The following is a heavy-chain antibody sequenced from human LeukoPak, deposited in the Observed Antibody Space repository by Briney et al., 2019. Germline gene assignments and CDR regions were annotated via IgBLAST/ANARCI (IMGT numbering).Heavy chain of an antibody. CDR1: AFTFSTYA. CDR3: AKDRAIHLVPYYLVPDI. CDR2: ISGSGAST. V-gene: IGHV3-23*01. D-gene: IGHD5-18*01. Sequence: GGSLRLSCAASAFTFSTYAVTWVRQAPGKGLEWVSAISGSGASTYYADSVKGRFTISRDNSKHTPYLQMKSLRAEDTAVYYCAKDRAIHLVPYYLVPDIWGQGTMVTVSS. J-gene: IGHJ3*02.